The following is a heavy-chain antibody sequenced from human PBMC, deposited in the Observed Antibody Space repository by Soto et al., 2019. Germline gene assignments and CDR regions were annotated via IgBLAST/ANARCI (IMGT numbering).Heavy chain of an antibody. CDR1: GGSLSGYY. CDR2: VKDGGHT. D-gene: IGHD5-12*01. Sequence: QVQLQQWGAGLLKPSETLSLNCAVTGGSLSGYYWSWIRQPPGKGLEWIGEVKDGGHTNYSPSLRARVTISPDTSNNQFSLRLNSVTAADTGVYYCARGQEGVVATHWDQGSLVTVSS. J-gene: IGHJ4*02. CDR3: ARGQEGVVATH. V-gene: IGHV4-34*01.